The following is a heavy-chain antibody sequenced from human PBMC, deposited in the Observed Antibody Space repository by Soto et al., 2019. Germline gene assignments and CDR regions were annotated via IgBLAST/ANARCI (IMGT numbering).Heavy chain of an antibody. D-gene: IGHD6-6*01. V-gene: IGHV3-7*01. J-gene: IGHJ6*03. CDR1: GFTFSSYW. CDR2: IKQDGREK. CDR3: ARVLRQLESYYYYYYMYV. Sequence: GGSLRLSCAASGFTFSSYWMSWVRQAPGKGLEGVANIKQDGREKYYVDSVKGRFTISRDNAKNSLYLQMNSLRAEDTAVYYCARVLRQLESYYYYYYMYVWGKGTTVPVSS.